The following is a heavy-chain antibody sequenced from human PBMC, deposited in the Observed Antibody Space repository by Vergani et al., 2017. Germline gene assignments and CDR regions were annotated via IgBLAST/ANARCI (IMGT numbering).Heavy chain of an antibody. V-gene: IGHV3-21*01. J-gene: IGHJ6*02. D-gene: IGHD2-15*01. CDR3: ASVVGAERGMDV. CDR1: GFTFSSYS. Sequence: EVQLVESGGGLVKPGGSLRLSCAASGFTFSSYSMNWVRQAPGKGLEWVSSISSSSSYIYYADSVKGRFTISRDNAKNSLYLQMNSLRADDTAVYYCASVVGAERGMDVWGQGTTVTVSS. CDR2: ISSSSSYI.